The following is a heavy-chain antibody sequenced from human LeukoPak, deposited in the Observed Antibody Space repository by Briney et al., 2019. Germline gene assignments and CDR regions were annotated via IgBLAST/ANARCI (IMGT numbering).Heavy chain of an antibody. D-gene: IGHD5-12*01. CDR1: GYTFTGFY. V-gene: IGHV1-2*02. CDR3: ATARDILTTISVGGFDY. J-gene: IGHJ4*02. CDR2: INPNSGGT. Sequence: ASVKVSCKASGYTFTGFYIQWVRQAPGQGLEWMGWINPNSGGTNYAQKFHGRVTMTSDSSISTVYMELSRLSSDDTAVYYCATARDILTTISVGGFDYWGQGTLVTVSS.